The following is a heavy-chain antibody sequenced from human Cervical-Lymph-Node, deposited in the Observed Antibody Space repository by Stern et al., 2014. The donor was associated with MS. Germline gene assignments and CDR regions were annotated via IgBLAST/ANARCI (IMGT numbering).Heavy chain of an antibody. D-gene: IGHD5-24*01. CDR1: GFTFSNYG. CDR2: IWSDGRNK. J-gene: IGHJ4*02. Sequence: VQLVDSGGGVVQPGRSLGLSCAASGFTFSNYGMHWVRQAPGKGLEWLAVIWSDGRNKFYADSVKGRFSFSRDNSKNTLYLQMNSLRVEDTAVYYCAKEIGPYNGFDYWGQGTLVTVSS. CDR3: AKEIGPYNGFDY. V-gene: IGHV3-33*06.